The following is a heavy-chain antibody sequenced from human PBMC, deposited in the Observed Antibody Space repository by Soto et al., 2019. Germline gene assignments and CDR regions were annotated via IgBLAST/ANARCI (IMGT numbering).Heavy chain of an antibody. CDR2: IIPICGTE. CDR1: GGTFSSYA. J-gene: IGHJ6*02. Sequence: VQLVQSGAEVKKPGSSVRVSCKASGGTFSSYAISWVRQAPGQGLEWLGGIIPICGTENYAQKFQGRVTITADESTSTAYMALSSMSSEDTAVYYCAKDRISGSTYYYGMDVWGQGTKVTVSS. D-gene: IGHD6-13*01. V-gene: IGHV1-69*01. CDR3: AKDRISGSTYYYGMDV.